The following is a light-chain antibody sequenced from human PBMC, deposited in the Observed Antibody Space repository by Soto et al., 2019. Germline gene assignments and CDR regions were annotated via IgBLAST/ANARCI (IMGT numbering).Light chain of an antibody. CDR1: QTISSW. V-gene: IGKV1-5*03. Sequence: DIQMTQSTSFLSASVGDRVTITCRASQTISSWLAWYQQKPGKAPKLLIYKASTLKSGVPSRFSGSGSGTEFTLTISSLQPDDFATYYCQHYNSYSEAFGQGTKV. J-gene: IGKJ1*01. CDR2: KAS. CDR3: QHYNSYSEA.